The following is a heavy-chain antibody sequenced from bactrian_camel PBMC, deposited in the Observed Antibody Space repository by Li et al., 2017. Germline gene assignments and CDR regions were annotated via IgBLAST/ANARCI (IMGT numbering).Heavy chain of an antibody. CDR2: WVSDGRT. V-gene: IGHV3S53*01. D-gene: IGHD2*01. J-gene: IGHJ4*01. Sequence: HVQLVESGGGSVQAGGSLKLSCVASGYTYTFYSMGWFRQAPGKEREGVAVWVSDGRTSYADSVKGRFTVSKDNAKYTLYLQMNSLKPEDTAMYYCAANFGPYCSGPYLARRANFLGQGTQVTVSS. CDR1: GYTYTFYS.